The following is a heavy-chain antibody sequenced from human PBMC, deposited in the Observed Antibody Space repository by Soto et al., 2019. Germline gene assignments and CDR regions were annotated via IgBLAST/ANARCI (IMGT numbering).Heavy chain of an antibody. CDR3: ARGDNDY. Sequence: GASVKGSFKAAGYAFTDDYVQWVRQAPGQGLEWMGVIHPDGGHTTYSQKFQDRVTMTRDTFTSTIYMELSSLRSEDTAVYYCARGDNDYWGQGTLVTVPS. CDR1: GYAFTDDY. V-gene: IGHV1-46*01. CDR2: IHPDGGHT. J-gene: IGHJ4*02.